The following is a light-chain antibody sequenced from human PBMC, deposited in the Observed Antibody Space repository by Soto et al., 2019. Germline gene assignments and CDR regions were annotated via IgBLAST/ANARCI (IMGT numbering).Light chain of an antibody. J-gene: IGLJ1*01. Sequence: QSVLAQPASVSGSPGQSITISCTGTTSDIGTYSYVSWYQQHAGKAPKLIIYEVSHRPSGVSNRFSGSKSGSTASLTISGLQAEDEADYFCSSYTSGSTLYVFGSGTKVTVL. V-gene: IGLV2-14*01. CDR2: EVS. CDR1: TSDIGTYSY. CDR3: SSYTSGSTLYV.